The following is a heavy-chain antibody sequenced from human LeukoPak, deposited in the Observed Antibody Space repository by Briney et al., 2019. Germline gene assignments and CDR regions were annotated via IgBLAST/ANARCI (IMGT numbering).Heavy chain of an antibody. CDR3: ARRNYDSSGYYPGY. V-gene: IGHV1-18*01. CDR2: IIPIFGTA. Sequence: ASVKVSCKASGYTFTSYGISWVRQAPGQGLEWMGGIIPIFGTANYAQKFQGRVTMATDTSTSTAYMELRSLRSDDTAVYYCARRNYDSSGYYPGYWGQGTLVTVSS. J-gene: IGHJ4*02. CDR1: GYTFTSYG. D-gene: IGHD3-22*01.